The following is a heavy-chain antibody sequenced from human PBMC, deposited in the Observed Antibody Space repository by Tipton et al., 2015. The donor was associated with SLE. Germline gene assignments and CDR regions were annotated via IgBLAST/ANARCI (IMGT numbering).Heavy chain of an antibody. CDR2: ISPYNGNT. D-gene: IGHD1-7*01. CDR1: GYTFISYG. V-gene: IGHV1-18*01. CDR3: AREEELELRTPLDY. Sequence: QSGAEVKKPGASVKVSCKASGYTFISYGITWVRQAPGQGLEWMGWISPYNGNTNSAQKLQGRVTTTTDTSMSTAYMELRSLRSDDTAVYYCAREEELELRTPLDYGGQGTLVTVSS. J-gene: IGHJ4*02.